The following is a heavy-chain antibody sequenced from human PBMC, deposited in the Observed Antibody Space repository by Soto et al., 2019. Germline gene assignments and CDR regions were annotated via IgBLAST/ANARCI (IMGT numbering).Heavy chain of an antibody. Sequence: EVHLVESGGGLVQPGGSLRLSCAASGFTFSDHYMDWARQAPGKGLEWVGRIRMKANSYTTEYAASVKGRFSISREDLNNSLFLQMNSLKTEDTAVYYCARAKGRVSYELDYWGQGTLVTVSS. CDR3: ARAKGRVSYELDY. CDR1: GFTFSDHY. V-gene: IGHV3-72*01. CDR2: IRMKANSYTT. D-gene: IGHD1-26*01. J-gene: IGHJ4*02.